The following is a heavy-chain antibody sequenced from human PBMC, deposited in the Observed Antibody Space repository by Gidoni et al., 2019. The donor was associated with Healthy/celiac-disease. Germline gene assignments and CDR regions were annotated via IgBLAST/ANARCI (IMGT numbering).Heavy chain of an antibody. CDR2: IIPIFGTA. Sequence: QVQLVQSGAEVKKPGSSVKVSCKASVGPFSIYAIRWVRQAPGQGLEWMGGIIPIFGTANYAQKFQGRVTITADESTSTAYMELSSLRSEDTAVYYCARGGVTMVRGFYYYYYYMDVWGKGTTVTVSS. D-gene: IGHD3-10*01. CDR1: VGPFSIYA. V-gene: IGHV1-69*01. J-gene: IGHJ6*03. CDR3: ARGGVTMVRGFYYYYYYMDV.